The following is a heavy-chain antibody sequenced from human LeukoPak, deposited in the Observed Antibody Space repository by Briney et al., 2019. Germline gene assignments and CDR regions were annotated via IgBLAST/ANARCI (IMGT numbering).Heavy chain of an antibody. Sequence: GASVKASCKASGGTFSSYAISWVRQAPGQGLEWMGGIIPIFGTANYAQKFQGRVTITADESTSTAYMELSSLRSEDTAVYYCAREGGYCSGGSCYSVDWFDPWGQGTLVTVSS. J-gene: IGHJ5*02. CDR2: IIPIFGTA. CDR1: GGTFSSYA. V-gene: IGHV1-69*13. D-gene: IGHD2-15*01. CDR3: AREGGYCSGGSCYSVDWFDP.